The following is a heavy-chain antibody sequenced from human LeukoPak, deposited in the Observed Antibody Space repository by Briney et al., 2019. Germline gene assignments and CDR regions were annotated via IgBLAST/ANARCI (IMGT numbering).Heavy chain of an antibody. J-gene: IGHJ4*02. D-gene: IGHD6-13*01. CDR1: GYTFTSYD. Sequence: ASVKVSCKASGYTFTSYDINWVRQATGQGLEWMGWMYPNSGNTGYAQKFQGRVTMTRNTSISTAYMELSSLRSEDTAVYYCARAIAAAGNENFDYWGQGTLVTVSS. CDR3: ARAIAAAGNENFDY. CDR2: MYPNSGNT. V-gene: IGHV1-8*01.